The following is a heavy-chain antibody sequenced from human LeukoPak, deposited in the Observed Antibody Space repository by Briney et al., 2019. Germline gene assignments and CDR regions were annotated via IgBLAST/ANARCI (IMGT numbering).Heavy chain of an antibody. D-gene: IGHD3-22*01. CDR2: IYYSGST. CDR3: ARQTDSNGYYYFFDY. CDR1: AGSISSSSYY. V-gene: IGHV4-39*01. J-gene: IGHJ4*02. Sequence: SETLSLTCTVSAGSISSSSYYGGWIRQPPGKGLEWIGSIYYSGSTYYNSSLKSRAAISVDTSKNQFSLKLTSVTATDTAVYYCARQTDSNGYYYFFDYWGQGTLVTVSS.